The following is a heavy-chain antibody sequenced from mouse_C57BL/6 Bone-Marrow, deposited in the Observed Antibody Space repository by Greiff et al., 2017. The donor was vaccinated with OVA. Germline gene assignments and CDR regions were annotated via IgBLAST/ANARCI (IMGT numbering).Heavy chain of an antibody. CDR3: ARSGYYCDY. CDR1: GYTFTSYG. Sequence: VMLVESGAELARPGASVKLSCKASGYTFTSYGISWVKQRTGQGLEWIGEIYPRSGNTYYNEKFKGKATLTADKSSSTAYMELRSLTSEDSAVYFCARSGYYCDYWGQGTTLTVSS. J-gene: IGHJ2*01. CDR2: IYPRSGNT. D-gene: IGHD2-2*01. V-gene: IGHV1-81*01.